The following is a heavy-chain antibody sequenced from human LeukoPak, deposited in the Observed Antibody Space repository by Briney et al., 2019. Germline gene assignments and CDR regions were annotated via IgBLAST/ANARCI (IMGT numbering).Heavy chain of an antibody. V-gene: IGHV5-51*01. J-gene: IGHJ6*04. D-gene: IGHD2-2*03. CDR1: GYSFTSYL. CDR3: ARFGYCSSTSCYPTMDV. Sequence: GESLQISCKGSGYSFTSYLIGGVRQMPRKGLEWMGIIYPGDSDTRYSPSFQGQVTLSADKSISTAYLQWSSLKASDTAMYYCARFGYCSSTSCYPTMDVWGKGTTVTVSS. CDR2: IYPGDSDT.